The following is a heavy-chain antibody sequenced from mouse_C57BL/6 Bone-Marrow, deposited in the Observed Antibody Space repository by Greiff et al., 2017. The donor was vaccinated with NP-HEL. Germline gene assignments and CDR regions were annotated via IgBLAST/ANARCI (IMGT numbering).Heavy chain of an antibody. V-gene: IGHV1-69*01. Sequence: VQLQQPGAELVMPGASVKLSCKASGYTFTSYWMHWVKQRPGQGLEWIGAIDPSDSYTNYNQKFKGKSTLTVDKSSSTAYLQLSSLTSEDSAVYHCARRCNYRAWFAYWGQGTLGTVSA. J-gene: IGHJ3*01. CDR2: IDPSDSYT. D-gene: IGHD2-1*01. CDR3: ARRCNYRAWFAY. CDR1: GYTFTSYW.